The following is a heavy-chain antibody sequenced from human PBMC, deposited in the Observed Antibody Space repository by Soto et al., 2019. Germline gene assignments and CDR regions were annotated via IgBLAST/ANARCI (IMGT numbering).Heavy chain of an antibody. CDR2: ISAYNGNT. CDR1: GYTFTSYG. CDR3: ARDRSSGGSRNWFDP. D-gene: IGHD2-15*01. Sequence: ASVKVSCKASGYTFTSYGISWVRQAPGQGLEWMGWISAYNGNTNYAQKLQGRVTMTTDTSTSTAYMGPRSLRSDDTAVYYCARDRSSGGSRNWFDPWGQGTLVTVSS. J-gene: IGHJ5*02. V-gene: IGHV1-18*01.